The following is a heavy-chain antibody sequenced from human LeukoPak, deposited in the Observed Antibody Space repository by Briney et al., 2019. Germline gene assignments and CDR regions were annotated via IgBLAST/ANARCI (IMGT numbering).Heavy chain of an antibody. V-gene: IGHV4-34*01. CDR1: GGSFSGYY. J-gene: IGHJ4*02. D-gene: IGHD6-13*01. CDR3: ARVFARGSSSWYVGPTAYYFDY. CDR2: INHSGST. Sequence: SETLSLTCAVYGGSFSGYYWSWIRQPPGKGLEWIGEINHSGSTNYNPSLKSRVTISVDTSKNQFSLKLSSVTAADTAVYYCARVFARGSSSWYVGPTAYYFDYWGQGTLVTVSS.